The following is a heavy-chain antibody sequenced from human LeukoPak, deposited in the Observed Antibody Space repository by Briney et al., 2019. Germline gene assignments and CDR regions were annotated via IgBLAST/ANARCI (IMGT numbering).Heavy chain of an antibody. D-gene: IGHD1-14*01. Sequence: SETLSLTCTVSGGSISSDYWSWIRQPPGKGLEWIGYVYYGGRTSYNPSLKSRVTISVDMSKNQFSLKLKSVTAADTAVYYCARPNQVLHYGMDVWGQGTTVTVSS. J-gene: IGHJ6*02. CDR3: ARPNQVLHYGMDV. V-gene: IGHV4-59*08. CDR1: GGSISSDY. CDR2: VYYGGRT.